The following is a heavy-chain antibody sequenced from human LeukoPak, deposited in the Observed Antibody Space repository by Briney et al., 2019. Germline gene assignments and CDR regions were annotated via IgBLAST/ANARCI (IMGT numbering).Heavy chain of an antibody. CDR1: GYTFTSYD. Sequence: ASVKVSCKASGYTFTSYDINWVRQATGQGLEWMGWMNPNSGNTGYAQEFQGRVTMTRNTSISTAYMELSSLRSEDTAVYYCARGTHRSNWFDPWGQGTLVTVSS. J-gene: IGHJ5*02. CDR3: ARGTHRSNWFDP. CDR2: MNPNSGNT. D-gene: IGHD1-14*01. V-gene: IGHV1-8*01.